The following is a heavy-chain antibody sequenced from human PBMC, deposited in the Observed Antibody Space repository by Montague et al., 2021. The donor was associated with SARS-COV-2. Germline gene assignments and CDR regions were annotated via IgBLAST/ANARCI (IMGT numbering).Heavy chain of an antibody. CDR2: MNHSGST. D-gene: IGHD3-9*01. CDR1: GGSLSGFY. J-gene: IGHJ6*02. Sequence: SETLSLTCAVYGGSLSGFYWSWIRQPPGKGLEWIGEMNHSGSTNYNPSLESRVTISVDTSKNQFSLKLSSVTAADTAVYYCARGVTYYDILTGYYKGNYYYGMDVWGQGTTVTVSS. V-gene: IGHV4-34*01. CDR3: ARGVTYYDILTGYYKGNYYYGMDV.